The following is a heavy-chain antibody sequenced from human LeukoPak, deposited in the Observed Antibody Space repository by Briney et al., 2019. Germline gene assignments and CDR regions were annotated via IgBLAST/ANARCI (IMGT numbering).Heavy chain of an antibody. Sequence: ASVKVSCKASGGTFSSYAISWVRQAPGQGLEWMGGIIPIFGTANYAQKFQGRVTITADESTSTAYMELSSLRSEDTAVYYCARGVTMVRGVIQQTYYYGMDVWGKGTTVTVSS. D-gene: IGHD3-10*01. CDR1: GGTFSSYA. J-gene: IGHJ6*04. V-gene: IGHV1-69*01. CDR2: IIPIFGTA. CDR3: ARGVTMVRGVIQQTYYYGMDV.